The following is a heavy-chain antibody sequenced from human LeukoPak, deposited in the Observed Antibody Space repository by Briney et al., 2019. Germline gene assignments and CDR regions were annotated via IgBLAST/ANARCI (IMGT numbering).Heavy chain of an antibody. J-gene: IGHJ3*02. V-gene: IGHV5-51*01. D-gene: IGHD2-2*01. CDR1: GYSFTSYW. CDR2: IYPGDSDT. CDR3: ARGYCSSTSCYLGAFDI. Sequence: GESLKISCKGSGYSFTSYWIGWVRQMPGKGLEWMGIIYPGDSDTRYSPSFQGQVTISADKSISTALLQWSSLKASDTAMYYCARGYCSSTSCYLGAFDIWGQGTMVTVSS.